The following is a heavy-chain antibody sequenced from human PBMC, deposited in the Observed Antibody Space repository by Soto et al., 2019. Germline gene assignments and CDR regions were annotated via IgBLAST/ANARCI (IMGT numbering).Heavy chain of an antibody. CDR3: ARDEKVTGTTLSWFDP. Sequence: SETLSLTCTVSGGSISSYYWSWIRQPPGKGLEWIGYIYYSGSTYYNPSLKSRVTISVDTSKNQFSLKLSSVTAADTAVYYCARDEKVTGTTLSWFDPWGQGTLVT. D-gene: IGHD1-7*01. V-gene: IGHV4-59*12. J-gene: IGHJ5*02. CDR1: GGSISSYY. CDR2: IYYSGST.